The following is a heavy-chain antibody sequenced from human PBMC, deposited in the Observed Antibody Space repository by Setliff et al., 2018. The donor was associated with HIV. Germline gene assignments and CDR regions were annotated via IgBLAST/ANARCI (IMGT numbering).Heavy chain of an antibody. CDR3: ARDSDGSSYYHFAH. CDR1: GGSTNNYY. Sequence: SETLSLTCAVSGGSTNNYYLTWIRQPPGKGLEWIGSVSNGGDTNYNPSLESRVSISVDTSKNQFSLKLKSVTAADTAVYYCARDSDGSSYYHFAHWSQGTLVTVSS. J-gene: IGHJ4*02. V-gene: IGHV4-59*01. D-gene: IGHD3-22*01. CDR2: VSNGGDT.